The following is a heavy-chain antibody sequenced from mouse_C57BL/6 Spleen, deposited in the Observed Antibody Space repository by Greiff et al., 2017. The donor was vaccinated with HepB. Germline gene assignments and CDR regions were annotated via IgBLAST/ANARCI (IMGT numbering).Heavy chain of an antibody. CDR3: AKNYDFYYAMDY. CDR1: GFSLTSYG. J-gene: IGHJ4*01. CDR2: IWRGGST. D-gene: IGHD2-4*01. V-gene: IGHV2-5*01. Sequence: VKVVESGPGLVQPSQSLSITCTVSGFSLTSYGVHWVRQSPGKGLEWLGVIWRGGSTDYNAAFMSRLSITKDNSKSQVFFKMNSLQADDTAIYYCAKNYDFYYAMDYWGQGTSVTVSS.